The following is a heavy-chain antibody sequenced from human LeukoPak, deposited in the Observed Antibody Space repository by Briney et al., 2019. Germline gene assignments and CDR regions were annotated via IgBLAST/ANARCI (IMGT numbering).Heavy chain of an antibody. D-gene: IGHD1-26*01. V-gene: IGHV3-23*01. CDR2: ISGSGGST. CDR3: AKLGGYYFKNPIDY. J-gene: IGHJ4*02. Sequence: GGSLRLSCAASGFPFSSYAMSWVRRAPGKGLEWVSAISGSGGSTYYADSVKGRFTISRDNSKNTLYLQMNSLRAEDTAIYYCAKLGGYYFKNPIDYWGQGTLVTVSS. CDR1: GFPFSSYA.